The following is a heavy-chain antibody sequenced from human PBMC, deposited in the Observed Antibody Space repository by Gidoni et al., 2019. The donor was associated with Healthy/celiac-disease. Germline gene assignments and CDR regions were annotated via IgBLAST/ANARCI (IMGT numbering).Heavy chain of an antibody. V-gene: IGHV3-21*01. J-gene: IGHJ1*01. CDR3: ATTYWRDLQH. Sequence: EVQLVEPGVGLVKPGGSLRLSCAASGFTFSSHIMNWVRQAPGKGLEWVSSISSSSSYIYYADSVKGRFTISRDNAKNSLYLQMNSLRAEDTAVYYCATTYWRDLQHWGQGTLVTVSS. CDR1: GFTFSSHI. CDR2: ISSSSSYI. D-gene: IGHD2-8*02.